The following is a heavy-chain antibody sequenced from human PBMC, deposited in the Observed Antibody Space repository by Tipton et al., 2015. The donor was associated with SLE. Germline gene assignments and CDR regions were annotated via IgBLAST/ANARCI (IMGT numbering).Heavy chain of an antibody. J-gene: IGHJ4*02. V-gene: IGHV4-34*01. D-gene: IGHD6-13*01. CDR3: ASCIAAAGLDY. Sequence: TLSLTCAVYGGSFSGYYWSWIRQPPGKGLEWIGEINHSGGTNYNPSLKSRVTISVDTSKNQFSLKLSSVTAADTAVYYCASCIAAAGLDYWGQGTLVTVSS. CDR1: GGSFSGYY. CDR2: INHSGGT.